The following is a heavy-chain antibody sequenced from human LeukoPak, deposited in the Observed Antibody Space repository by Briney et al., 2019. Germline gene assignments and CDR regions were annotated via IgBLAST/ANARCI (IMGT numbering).Heavy chain of an antibody. CDR1: GYTFTDYG. Sequence: GASVKVSCKASGYTFTDYGINWVRQAPGQGPEWIGWISTLYGNKNFAQKFQGRVTMTSDTSTSTAYLELASLTSDDSAIYYCARARSRASTWYWDHWGQGTLVTVSS. D-gene: IGHD2-8*02. CDR3: ARARSRASTWYWDH. V-gene: IGHV1-18*01. CDR2: ISTLYGNK. J-gene: IGHJ4*02.